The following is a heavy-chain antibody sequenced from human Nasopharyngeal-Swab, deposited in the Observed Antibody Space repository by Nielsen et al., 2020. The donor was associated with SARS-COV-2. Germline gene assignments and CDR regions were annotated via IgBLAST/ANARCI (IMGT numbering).Heavy chain of an antibody. CDR1: GFSLSTSGMC. CDR3: ARIRRQQLANGVGWFDP. CDR2: IDWDDDK. D-gene: IGHD6-13*01. J-gene: IGHJ5*02. Sequence: SGPTLVQPTQTLTLICTFSGFSLSTSGMCVSWIRQPPGKALEWLALIDWDDDKYYSTSLKTRLTISKDTSKNQVVLTMTNMDPVDTATYYCARIRRQQLANGVGWFDPWGQGTLVTVSS. V-gene: IGHV2-70*01.